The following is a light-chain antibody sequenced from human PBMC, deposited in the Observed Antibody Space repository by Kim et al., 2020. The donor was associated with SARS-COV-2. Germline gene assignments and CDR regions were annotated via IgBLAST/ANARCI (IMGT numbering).Light chain of an antibody. Sequence: DIQMTQSPSSLAASVGDRVTITCRASQNINSFLNWYQQRPGKAPKLLIYAASTLQIGVPSRFSGSGSGTDFTLTITSRQPEDFATYYCQQSHTAPLLTFGGGTKVDIK. V-gene: IGKV1-39*01. J-gene: IGKJ4*01. CDR3: QQSHTAPLLT. CDR2: AAS. CDR1: QNINSF.